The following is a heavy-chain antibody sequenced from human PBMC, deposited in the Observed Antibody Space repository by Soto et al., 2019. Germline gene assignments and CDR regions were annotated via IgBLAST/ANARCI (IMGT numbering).Heavy chain of an antibody. CDR1: GDSVTISDYY. V-gene: IGHV4-39*01. CDR2: IHYSGST. D-gene: IGHD3-22*01. J-gene: IGHJ4*02. Sequence: QLQLQESGPGLLKPSETLSLTCTVSGDSVTISDYYWGRHRHPPGKGLEWIGSIHYSGSTYYNPSLKSRVTISGDTSKKQFSLKLTSVTAADAAVYYCAAHDSGGYYAEYWGQGTLVTVSA. CDR3: AAHDSGGYYAEY.